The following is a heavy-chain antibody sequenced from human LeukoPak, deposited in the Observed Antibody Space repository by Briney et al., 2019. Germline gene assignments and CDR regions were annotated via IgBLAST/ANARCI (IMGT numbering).Heavy chain of an antibody. Sequence: ASVKVSCKASGYTFVVYYIHWVRQAPGQGLEWMGWIYPKSGGTNSAQKFQGRVTMTRYTSITTAYMELTRLKFDVTAVYYCARVSTSGYRDWLDPWGQGTLVTVSS. CDR2: IYPKSGGT. CDR1: GYTFVVYY. CDR3: ARVSTSGYRDWLDP. V-gene: IGHV1-2*02. J-gene: IGHJ5*02. D-gene: IGHD3-9*01.